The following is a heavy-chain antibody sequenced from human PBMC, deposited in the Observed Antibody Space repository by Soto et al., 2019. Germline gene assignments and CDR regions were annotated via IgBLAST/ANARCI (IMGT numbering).Heavy chain of an antibody. D-gene: IGHD3-22*01. CDR1: GGSISSYY. Sequence: PSETLSLTCTVSGGSISSYYWSWIRQPPGKGLERIGYIYYTGTTTYNPSLRRRVDISIDASKSQFSLDLRSVTAADTAVYYCARLGGYYQAFDSWGHGALVT. V-gene: IGHV4-59*08. J-gene: IGHJ4*01. CDR3: ARLGGYYQAFDS. CDR2: IYYTGTT.